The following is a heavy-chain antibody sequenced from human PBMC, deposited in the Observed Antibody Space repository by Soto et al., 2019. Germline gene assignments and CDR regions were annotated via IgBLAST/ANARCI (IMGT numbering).Heavy chain of an antibody. V-gene: IGHV1-8*01. J-gene: IGHJ4*02. CDR1: GYTFTSYD. D-gene: IGHD1-20*01. CDR3: AREINWKVVDY. Sequence: QVQLVQSGAEVKKPGASVKVSCKASGYTFTSYDINWVRQATGQGLEWMGWINPNRGNTGYAQKFQGRVTMTSNTSITTAYIELSSLRSEDTAVYYCAREINWKVVDYWGQGTLVTVSS. CDR2: INPNRGNT.